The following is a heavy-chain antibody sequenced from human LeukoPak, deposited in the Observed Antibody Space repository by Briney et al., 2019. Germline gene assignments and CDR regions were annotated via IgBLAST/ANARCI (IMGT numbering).Heavy chain of an antibody. V-gene: IGHV3-30*03. J-gene: IGHJ6*03. CDR1: GFTFSSYG. CDR3: VRVPSYYMDV. CDR2: ISYDGSNK. Sequence: GRSLRLSCAASGFTFSSYGMHWVRQAPGKGLEWVAVISYDGSNKYYADSVKGRFTISRDNSKNTLYLQMNSLRAEDMAVYYCVRVPSYYMDVWGKGTTVTVSS.